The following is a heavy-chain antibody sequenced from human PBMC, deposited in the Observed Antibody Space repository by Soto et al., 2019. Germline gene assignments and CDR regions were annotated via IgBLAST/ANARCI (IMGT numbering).Heavy chain of an antibody. D-gene: IGHD3-10*01. V-gene: IGHV1-18*01. CDR3: AREYYYGSGPGY. CDR1: GYTFTSYG. Sequence: QVQLVQSGAEVKKPGASVKVSCKASGYTFTSYGISWVRQAPGQGLEWMGWISSYNGNTNYAQKVQGRVTMTTETSPSTAYMELRSLRSDDTAVYYSAREYYYGSGPGYWGQGTLVTVSS. CDR2: ISSYNGNT. J-gene: IGHJ4*02.